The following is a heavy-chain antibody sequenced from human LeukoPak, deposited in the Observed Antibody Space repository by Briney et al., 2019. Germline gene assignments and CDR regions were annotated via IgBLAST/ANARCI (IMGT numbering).Heavy chain of an antibody. J-gene: IGHJ5*02. D-gene: IGHD2-15*01. V-gene: IGHV4-59*01. Sequence: SETLSLTCTVSGGSISGYYWSWIRQPPGKGMECIGYIYYSGSTNYNPSLKSRVTISVDTSKNQFSLKLSSVTAADTAVHHCARGRYSAGDNWFDPWGQGTLVTVSS. CDR2: IYYSGST. CDR1: GGSISGYY. CDR3: ARGRYSAGDNWFDP.